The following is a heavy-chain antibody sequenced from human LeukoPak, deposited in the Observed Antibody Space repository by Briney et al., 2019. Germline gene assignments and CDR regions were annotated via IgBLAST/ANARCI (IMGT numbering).Heavy chain of an antibody. CDR2: ISSSGSTI. V-gene: IGHV3-48*03. D-gene: IGHD3-10*01. J-gene: IGHJ4*02. CDR1: GFTFSSYE. CDR3: ARGLYGSGSYYKMESSKRNFDY. Sequence: PGGSLRLSCAASGFTFSSYEMNWVRQAPGKGLEWVSYISSSGSTIYYADSVKCRYTISRDNTKNSLYMQMNSLRAEDTAVYYCARGLYGSGSYYKMESSKRNFDYWGQGTLVTVCS.